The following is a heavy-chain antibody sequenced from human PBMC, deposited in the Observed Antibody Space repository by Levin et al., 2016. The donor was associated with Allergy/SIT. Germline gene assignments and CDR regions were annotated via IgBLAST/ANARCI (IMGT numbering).Heavy chain of an antibody. D-gene: IGHD3-3*01. Sequence: SETLSLTCAVYGGSFSGYYWSWIRQPPGKGLEWIGEINHSGSTNYNPSLKSRVTISVDTSKNQFSLKLSSVTAADTAVYYCARIVGAKIFGVVIKPNWFDPWGQGTLVTVSS. CDR2: INHSGST. CDR3: ARIVGAKIFGVVIKPNWFDP. CDR1: GGSFSGYY. J-gene: IGHJ5*02. V-gene: IGHV4-34*01.